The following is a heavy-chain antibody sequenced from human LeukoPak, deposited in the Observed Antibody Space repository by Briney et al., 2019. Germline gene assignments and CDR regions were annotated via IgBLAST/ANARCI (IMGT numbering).Heavy chain of an antibody. CDR3: AKEQQLVLGPDLQMSENDAFDI. V-gene: IGHV3-20*04. D-gene: IGHD6-13*01. CDR2: INWNGGST. J-gene: IGHJ3*02. Sequence: PGGSLRLSCAASGFTFDDYGMSWVRQAPGKGLEWVSGINWNGGSTGYADSVKGRFTISRDNAKNSLYLQMNSLRAEDTALYYCAKEQQLVLGPDLQMSENDAFDIWGQGTMVTVSS. CDR1: GFTFDDYG.